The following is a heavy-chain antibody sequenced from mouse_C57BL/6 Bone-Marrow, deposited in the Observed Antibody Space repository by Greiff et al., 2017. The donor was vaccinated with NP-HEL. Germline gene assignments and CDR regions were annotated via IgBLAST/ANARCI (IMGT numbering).Heavy chain of an antibody. CDR3: ARSTYYAMDY. V-gene: IGHV1-61*01. Sequence: QVQLQQPGAELVRPGSSVKLSCKASGYTFTSYWMDWVKQRPGQGLEWIGNIYPSDSATHYNQKFKDKATLTVDKSSSTAYMQLSSLTSEDSAVYYCARSTYYAMDYWGQGTSVTVSS. CDR1: GYTFTSYW. CDR2: IYPSDSAT. J-gene: IGHJ4*01.